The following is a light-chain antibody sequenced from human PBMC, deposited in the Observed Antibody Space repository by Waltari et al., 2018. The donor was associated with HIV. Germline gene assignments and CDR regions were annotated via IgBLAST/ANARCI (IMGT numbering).Light chain of an antibody. Sequence: QFALTQPPPASGPPGKPSTISATGTTSDVGGYNYVSGYQQHPGNAPKLIIYEVTERPSGVPDRFSGSKSGNTASLTVSGLQAEDEADYYCSSYAGSNKLVFGGGTKLTVV. J-gene: IGLJ2*01. CDR1: TSDVGGYNY. V-gene: IGLV2-8*01. CDR2: EVT. CDR3: SSYAGSNKLV.